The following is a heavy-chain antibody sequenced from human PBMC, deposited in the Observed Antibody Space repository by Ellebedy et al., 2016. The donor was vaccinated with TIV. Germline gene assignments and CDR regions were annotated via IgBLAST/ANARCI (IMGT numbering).Heavy chain of an antibody. CDR1: GDSVSSTSAA. CDR3: ARDRWGYTWYFDL. J-gene: IGHJ2*01. V-gene: IGHV6-1*01. D-gene: IGHD5-12*01. CDR2: TYSRSKWYN. Sequence: QTLSLTCALPGDSVSSTSAAWNWTRQSPSRGLEWLGRTYSRSKWYNDYAISVKSRITINPDTSKNQFSLQLNSVTPEDTAVYYCARDRWGYTWYFDLWGRGTLVTVSS.